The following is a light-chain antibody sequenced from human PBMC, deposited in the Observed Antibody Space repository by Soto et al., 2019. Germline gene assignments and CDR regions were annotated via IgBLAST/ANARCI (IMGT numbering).Light chain of an antibody. Sequence: DLQMTQSPSTLSASVGDRVTISCRASQSINSWLAWYQQKPGKAPKLLIYKTSSLESGVPSRFSGSGSGTEFTLTISSLHPDDFATYYCQHYNSNPWTFGQGTKVEIK. V-gene: IGKV1-5*03. CDR1: QSINSW. CDR3: QHYNSNPWT. J-gene: IGKJ1*01. CDR2: KTS.